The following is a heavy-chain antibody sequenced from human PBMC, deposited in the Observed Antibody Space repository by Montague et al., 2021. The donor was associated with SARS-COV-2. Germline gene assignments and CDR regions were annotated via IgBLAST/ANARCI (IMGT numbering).Heavy chain of an antibody. V-gene: IGHV3-21*01. J-gene: IGHJ4*02. CDR1: GFTVSSYS. D-gene: IGHD4-17*01. Sequence: SLRLSCAASGFTVSSYSMNWVRQAPGKGLEWVSSISSSSSYIYYXDSVKGRFTISRDNAKNSLYLQMNSLRAEDTAVYYCARDTPTARGWDYGDYGDYWGQGTLVTVSS. CDR2: ISSSSSYI. CDR3: ARDTPTARGWDYGDYGDY.